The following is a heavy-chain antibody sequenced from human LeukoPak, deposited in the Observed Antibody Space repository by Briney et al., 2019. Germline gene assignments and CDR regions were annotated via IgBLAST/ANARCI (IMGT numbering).Heavy chain of an antibody. CDR1: GFAFSSYE. V-gene: IGHV3-48*03. CDR2: ISSSGSTI. D-gene: IGHD2-2*01. J-gene: IGHJ6*02. Sequence: GGSLRLSCAASGFAFSSYEMNWVRQAPGKGLEWVSYISSSGSTIYYADSVKGRFTISRDNAKNSLYLQMISLRAEDTAVYYCARDYCSSTSCYASYYYGMDVWGQGTTVTVSS. CDR3: ARDYCSSTSCYASYYYGMDV.